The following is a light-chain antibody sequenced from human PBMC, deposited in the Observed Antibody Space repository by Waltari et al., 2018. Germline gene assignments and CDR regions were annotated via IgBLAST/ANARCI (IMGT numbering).Light chain of an antibody. J-gene: IGLJ2*01. Sequence: QSALTQPASVSGSPGQSITISCTGTSSDVGGYKYVSWYQQHPGKAPKLMIYDVSNRPSGVSTRFSGSKSGNTASLTISGLQAEDEADYSCSSYTSSSVVFGGGTKLTVL. CDR2: DVS. CDR1: SSDVGGYKY. V-gene: IGLV2-14*01. CDR3: SSYTSSSVV.